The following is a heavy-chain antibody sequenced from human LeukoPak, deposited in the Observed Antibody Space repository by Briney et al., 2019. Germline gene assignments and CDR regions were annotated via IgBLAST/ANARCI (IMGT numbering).Heavy chain of an antibody. D-gene: IGHD6-19*01. CDR2: ISYDGSNK. CDR1: GFTFSSYA. Sequence: GGSLRLSCAASGFTFSSYAMHWVRQAPGKGLEWVAVISYDGSNKYYADSVKGRFTISRDNSKNALYLQMNSLGAEDAAVYYCAGDEYGAVAGSYFDYWGQGTLVTVSS. V-gene: IGHV3-30-3*01. CDR3: AGDEYGAVAGSYFDY. J-gene: IGHJ4*02.